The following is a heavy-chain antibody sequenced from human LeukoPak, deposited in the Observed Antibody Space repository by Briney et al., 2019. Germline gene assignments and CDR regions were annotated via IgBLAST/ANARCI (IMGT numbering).Heavy chain of an antibody. J-gene: IGHJ4*02. CDR1: GFTFSSYS. V-gene: IGHV3-21*01. D-gene: IGHD3-10*01. CDR3: ARDYYGSGSYSALFEN. CDR2: ISSTSSYI. Sequence: GGSLRLSCAASGFTFSSYSMNWVRQAPGKGLEWVSSISSTSSYIYYADSVKGRFTISRDNAKNSLYLQMNSLRAEDTAVYYCARDYYGSGSYSALFENWGQGTLVTVSS.